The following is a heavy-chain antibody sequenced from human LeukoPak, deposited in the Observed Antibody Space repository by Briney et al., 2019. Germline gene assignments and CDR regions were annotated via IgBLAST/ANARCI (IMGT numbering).Heavy chain of an antibody. Sequence: ASVKVSCKASGGTFSSYAISWVRQAPGQGLEWMGGIIPIFGTANYAQKFQGRVTITADESTSTAYMKLSSLRSEDTAVYYCARDPNYYDSSGYSPYYFDYWGQGTLVTVSS. CDR3: ARDPNYYDSSGYSPYYFDY. V-gene: IGHV1-69*13. D-gene: IGHD3-22*01. J-gene: IGHJ4*02. CDR1: GGTFSSYA. CDR2: IIPIFGTA.